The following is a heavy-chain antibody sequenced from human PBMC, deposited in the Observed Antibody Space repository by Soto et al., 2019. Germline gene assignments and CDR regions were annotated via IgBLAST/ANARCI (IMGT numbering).Heavy chain of an antibody. CDR3: TTDNGYYYGSGSYSIDY. CDR2: IKSKTDGGTT. CDR1: GFTFSNAW. V-gene: IGHV3-15*01. J-gene: IGHJ4*02. D-gene: IGHD3-10*01. Sequence: GGSLRLSCAASGFTFSNAWMSWVRQAPGKGLEWVGRIKSKTDGGTTDYAAPVKGRFTISRDDSKNTLYLQMNSLKTEDTAVYYCTTDNGYYYGSGSYSIDYWGQGTLVTVSS.